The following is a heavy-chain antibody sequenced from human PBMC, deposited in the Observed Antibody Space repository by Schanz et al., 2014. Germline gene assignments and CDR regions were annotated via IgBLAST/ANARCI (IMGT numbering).Heavy chain of an antibody. CDR2: IGYLGDT. D-gene: IGHD3-22*01. V-gene: IGHV3-13*01. J-gene: IGHJ4*02. CDR3: AKDPSHGDYDYYFDY. Sequence: DVQLLESGGGLVQPGGSLRLSCAASGFTLSNSDMHWVRQGTGKGLEWVSTIGYLGDTYYPDSVKGRFTVSRDSGQNSLYLQMNSLRAEDTAVYYCAKDPSHGDYDYYFDYWGQGTLVTVSS. CDR1: GFTLSNSD.